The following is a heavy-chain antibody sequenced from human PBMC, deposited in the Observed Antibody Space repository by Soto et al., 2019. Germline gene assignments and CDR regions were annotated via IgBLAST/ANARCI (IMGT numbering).Heavy chain of an antibody. J-gene: IGHJ3*01. CDR1: GFTFSDYG. Sequence: QVQLVESGGGVVQPGRSLRLSCAASGFTFSDYGMHWVRQAPGKGLEWVAVISSDGSNKYYADSVKGRFTISRDDSKNTLYLQMHSLRAEDTAVYYCAKEMYYADSSGYYRAFDVWGLGTMVTVSS. D-gene: IGHD3-22*01. CDR3: AKEMYYADSSGYYRAFDV. V-gene: IGHV3-30*18. CDR2: ISSDGSNK.